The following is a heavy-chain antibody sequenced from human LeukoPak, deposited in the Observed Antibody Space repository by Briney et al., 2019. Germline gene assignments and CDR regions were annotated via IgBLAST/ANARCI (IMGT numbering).Heavy chain of an antibody. Sequence: ASVKVSCKASGYTFTSYYMHWVRQAPGQGLEWMGIINPGGGSTSYAQKFQGRVTMTRDTSTSTVYMELSSLRSEDTAVYYCARGGTRATTLYAEYFQHWGQGTLVTVSS. J-gene: IGHJ1*01. V-gene: IGHV1-46*01. CDR2: INPGGGST. CDR3: ARGGTRATTLYAEYFQH. CDR1: GYTFTSYY. D-gene: IGHD1-26*01.